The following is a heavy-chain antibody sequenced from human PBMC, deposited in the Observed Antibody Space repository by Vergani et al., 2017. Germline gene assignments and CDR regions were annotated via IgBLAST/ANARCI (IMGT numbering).Heavy chain of an antibody. V-gene: IGHV3-9*01. J-gene: IGHJ6*02. CDR2: ISWNSGSI. CDR3: AKDMVGGYCSGGSCSRYYYYGMDV. D-gene: IGHD2-15*01. Sequence: EVQLVESGGGLVQPGRSLRLSSAASGFTFDDYAMHWVRQAPGKGLEWVSGISWNSGSIGYADSVKGRFTISRDNAKNSLYLQMNSLRAEDTALYYCAKDMVGGYCSGGSCSRYYYYGMDVWGQGTTVTVSS. CDR1: GFTFDDYA.